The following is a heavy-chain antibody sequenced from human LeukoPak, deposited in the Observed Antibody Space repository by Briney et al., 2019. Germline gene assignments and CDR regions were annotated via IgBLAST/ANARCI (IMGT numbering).Heavy chain of an antibody. CDR2: IYYSGST. V-gene: IGHV4-59*08. CDR3: ARRQYYYDYFDY. Sequence: SETLSLTCTVSGGSISSYYWSWIRQPPGKGLEWIGYIYYSGSTNYSPSLKSRVTISVDTSKNQFSLKLSSVTAADTAVYYCARRQYYYDYFDYWGQGTLVTVSS. D-gene: IGHD3-22*01. CDR1: GGSISSYY. J-gene: IGHJ4*02.